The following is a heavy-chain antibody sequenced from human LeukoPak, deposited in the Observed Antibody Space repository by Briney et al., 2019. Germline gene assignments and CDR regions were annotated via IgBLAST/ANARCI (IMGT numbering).Heavy chain of an antibody. CDR1: GYTLTELS. J-gene: IGHJ4*02. Sequence: ASVKVSCKVSGYTLTELSMHWVRQAPGKGLEWMGGFDPEDGETIYAQKFQGRVTMTGDTSTDTAYMELSSLRSEDTAVYYCATAGDTTVTTFDYWGQGTLVTVSS. V-gene: IGHV1-24*01. CDR2: FDPEDGET. D-gene: IGHD4-11*01. CDR3: ATAGDTTVTTFDY.